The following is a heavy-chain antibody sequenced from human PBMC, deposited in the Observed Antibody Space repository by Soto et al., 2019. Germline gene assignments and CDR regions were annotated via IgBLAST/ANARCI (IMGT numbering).Heavy chain of an antibody. V-gene: IGHV4-38-2*01. Sequence: SETLSLTCAVSGYSISSGYYWGWIRQPPGKGLEWIGSIYHSGSTYYNPSLKSRVTISVDTSKNQFSLKLSSVTAADTAVYYCASGSCYAHEGQSSVKDGMDVWGQGTTVTVSS. D-gene: IGHD6-13*01. J-gene: IGHJ6*02. CDR3: ASGSCYAHEGQSSVKDGMDV. CDR1: GYSISSGYY. CDR2: IYHSGST.